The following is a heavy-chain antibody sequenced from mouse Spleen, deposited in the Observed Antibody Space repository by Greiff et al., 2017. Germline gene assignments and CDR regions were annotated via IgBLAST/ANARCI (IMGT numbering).Heavy chain of an antibody. CDR2: IDPSDSET. D-gene: IGHD2-3*01. Sequence: QVQLQQPGAELVRPGSSVKLSCKASGYTFTSYWMHWVKQRPIQGLEWIGNIDPSDSETHYNQKFKDKATLTVDKSSSTAYMQLSSLTSEDSAVYYCARGNGYYVGPFAYWGQGTLVTVSA. V-gene: IGHV1-52*01. CDR1: GYTFTSYW. CDR3: ARGNGYYVGPFAY. J-gene: IGHJ3*01.